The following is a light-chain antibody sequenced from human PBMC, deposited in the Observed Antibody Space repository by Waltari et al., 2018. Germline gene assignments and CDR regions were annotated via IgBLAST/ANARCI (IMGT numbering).Light chain of an antibody. J-gene: IGKJ2*01. Sequence: EIVMTQSPATLSVSPGERATLPCRASQSLNTNLAWYQQKPGQAPRLLIFGASTRATGVPARFSGRGSGTEFTLTITSLQSEDYALYYCQQYNNWPPYTFAQGTKLEIK. CDR2: GAS. CDR1: QSLNTN. CDR3: QQYNNWPPYT. V-gene: IGKV3-15*01.